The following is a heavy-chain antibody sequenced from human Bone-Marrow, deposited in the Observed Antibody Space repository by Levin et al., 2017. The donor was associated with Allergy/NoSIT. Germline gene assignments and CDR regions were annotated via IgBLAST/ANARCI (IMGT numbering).Heavy chain of an antibody. V-gene: IGHV4-61*02. Sequence: SQTLSLTCTVSGGSISRGTYYWSWIRQPAGKGLEWIGRIYSSGSSDYSPSLKSRLTISVDTSKNHFSLSLTSVTAADTAIYYCARLHLNPSGDAFDIWGQGTMVTVSS. CDR3: ARLHLNPSGDAFDI. CDR2: IYSSGSS. D-gene: IGHD1-14*01. CDR1: GGSISRGTYY. J-gene: IGHJ3*02.